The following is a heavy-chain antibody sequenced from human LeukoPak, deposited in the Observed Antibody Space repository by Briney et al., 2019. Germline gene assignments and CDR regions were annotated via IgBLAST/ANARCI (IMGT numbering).Heavy chain of an antibody. Sequence: GGSLRLSCGASGFTFSSYWMHWVRQGPRKGLVWGSQINGDGRNINYADSVRGRFTISRDNAKNTLYLQMNTLRVEDTAVYYCTRDLMDYDVSTGLHHYYMDVWGQGTTVTVSS. D-gene: IGHD3-9*01. J-gene: IGHJ6*02. V-gene: IGHV3-74*01. CDR1: GFTFSSYW. CDR3: TRDLMDYDVSTGLHHYYMDV. CDR2: INGDGRNI.